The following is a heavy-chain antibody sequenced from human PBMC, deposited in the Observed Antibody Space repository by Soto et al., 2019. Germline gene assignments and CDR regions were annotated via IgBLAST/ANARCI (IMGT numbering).Heavy chain of an antibody. D-gene: IGHD6-19*01. J-gene: IGHJ3*02. CDR2: IIPIFGAP. CDR1: GGSFSSYA. V-gene: IGHV1-69*06. Sequence: QVQLVQSGAEVKKPGSSVKVSCKASGGSFSSYAISWVRQAPVQGLDWMGGIIPIFGAPTYAQKFQGRVTIIAEKSTSTAYMELSSLRSEDTALYYCARAGPVSGNHAFDIWGQGTLVTVSS. CDR3: ARAGPVSGNHAFDI.